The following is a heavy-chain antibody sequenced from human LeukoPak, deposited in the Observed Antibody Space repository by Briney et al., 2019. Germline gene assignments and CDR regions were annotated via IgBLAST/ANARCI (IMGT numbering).Heavy chain of an antibody. J-gene: IGHJ4*02. CDR2: INPGDSYT. D-gene: IGHD6-6*01. Sequence: GESLKISCQASGYSFTTYWITWVRQPPGKGLEWMGRINPGDSYTNYSPSFQGRVTMSADKSITTAYLQWSSLKASDTAMYYCARLPNFEYSRSSALDQWGQGYSNSSALDYWAQGTLVTVSS. CDR3: ARLPNFEYSRSSALDQWGQGYSNSSALDY. V-gene: IGHV5-10-1*01. CDR1: GYSFTTYW.